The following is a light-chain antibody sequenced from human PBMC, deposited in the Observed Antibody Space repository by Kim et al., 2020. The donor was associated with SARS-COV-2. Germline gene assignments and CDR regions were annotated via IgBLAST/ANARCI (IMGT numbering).Light chain of an antibody. J-gene: IGLJ1*01. Sequence: SGSPGQTAGTTCSGDKLGDKYACWYQQKPGQSPVLVIYQDSKRPSGIPERFSGANSGNTATLTISGTQAMDEADYYCQAWDSSTAVFGTGTKVTVL. CDR1: KLGDKY. CDR3: QAWDSSTAV. CDR2: QDS. V-gene: IGLV3-1*01.